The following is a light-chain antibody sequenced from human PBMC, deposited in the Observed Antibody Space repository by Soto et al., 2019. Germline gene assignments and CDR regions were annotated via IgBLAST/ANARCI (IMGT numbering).Light chain of an antibody. V-gene: IGLV1-40*01. CDR2: ANT. CDR1: NSNIGAGSG. J-gene: IGLJ2*01. CDR3: QSFDSSLTGLS. Sequence: QAVATQPPSVTGAPGLRVTISCTGNNSNIGAGSGVNWYQQFPDKAPKLLIYANTHRPSGVPDRFSGSTSATSASLAITGLQTQDEADYYCQSFDSSLTGLSFGGGTKVTV.